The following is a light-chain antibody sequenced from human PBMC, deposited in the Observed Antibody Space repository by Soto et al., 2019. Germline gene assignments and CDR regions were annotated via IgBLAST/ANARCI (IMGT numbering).Light chain of an antibody. CDR1: QSVSSN. CDR3: QQYHNWPPGT. CDR2: GAS. Sequence: EIVMTQSPATLPVSPGERATLSCRASQSVSSNLAWYQQKPGQTPRLLIYGASTRATGIPARFSGSGSGTEFTLTISSLQSGDFAVYYCQQYHNWPPGTFGQGTKVEIK. J-gene: IGKJ1*01. V-gene: IGKV3-15*01.